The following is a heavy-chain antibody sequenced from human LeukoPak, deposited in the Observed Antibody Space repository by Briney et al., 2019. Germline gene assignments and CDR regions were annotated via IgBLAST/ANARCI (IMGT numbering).Heavy chain of an antibody. CDR2: IWYDGRNK. J-gene: IGHJ3*02. Sequence: GRSLRLSCAASGFTFSSYGMHWVRQAPGKGLEWVAVIWYDGRNKFYADSLKGRFTISRDNPKNTLYLQMNSLRAEDTAVYYCARVNRGDAFDIWGQGTLVTVSS. V-gene: IGHV3-33*01. CDR1: GFTFSSYG. D-gene: IGHD3-16*02. CDR3: ARVNRGDAFDI.